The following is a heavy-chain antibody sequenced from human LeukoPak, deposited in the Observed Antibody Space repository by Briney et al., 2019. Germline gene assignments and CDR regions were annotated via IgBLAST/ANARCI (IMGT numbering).Heavy chain of an antibody. Sequence: GGSLRLSCAASGFSFNNYVMSWVRQAPGKGLEWISTVSGSGTQTYYADSVKGRFTISRDKSKNTVFLQMNSLSAKDTATYYCAKGHRLCTSGNCNSQVDYWGHGTLVTVSP. J-gene: IGHJ4*01. CDR2: VSGSGTQT. D-gene: IGHD2-15*01. CDR3: AKGHRLCTSGNCNSQVDY. V-gene: IGHV3-23*01. CDR1: GFSFNNYV.